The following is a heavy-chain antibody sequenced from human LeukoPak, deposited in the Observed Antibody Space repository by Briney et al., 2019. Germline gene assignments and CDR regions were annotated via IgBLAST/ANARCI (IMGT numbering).Heavy chain of an antibody. J-gene: IGHJ4*02. D-gene: IGHD3-22*01. CDR2: IWFDGSNK. Sequence: RSLRLSSAAPGFTLSSYGLHSVRQGPGKGLEWGAVIWFDGSNKYSADTVKGRFTISRDNSTNTLYLQMCSLRAEDTAVYYCAREHPPRYYYDSSGYLAYSGEGTLVTASS. CDR3: AREHPPRYYYDSSGYLAY. V-gene: IGHV3-33*01. CDR1: GFTLSSYG.